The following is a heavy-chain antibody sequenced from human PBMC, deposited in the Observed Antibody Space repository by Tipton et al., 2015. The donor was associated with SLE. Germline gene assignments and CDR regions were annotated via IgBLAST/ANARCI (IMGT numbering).Heavy chain of an antibody. CDR1: GGSISSYY. CDR3: ARAEFVAAHPDY. J-gene: IGHJ4*02. CDR2: IYYSGST. Sequence: TLSLTCTVSGGSISSYYWSWIRQPPGTGLEWIGYIYYSGSTNYNPSLKSRVTISVDTSKNQFSLKLSSVTAADTAVYYCARAEFVAAHPDYWGQGTLVTVSS. D-gene: IGHD6-6*01. V-gene: IGHV4-59*01.